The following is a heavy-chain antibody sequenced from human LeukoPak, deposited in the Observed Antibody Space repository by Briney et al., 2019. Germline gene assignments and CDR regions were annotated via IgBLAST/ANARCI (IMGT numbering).Heavy chain of an antibody. D-gene: IGHD3-16*01. CDR1: GFTFSNAW. Sequence: GGSLRLSCAASGFTFSNAWMNWVRQAPGKGLEWVGRIKTIADGGTTDYAAPVEGRFTISRDDSKSTLYLQMNSLKTEDTALYYCTTAGGDFDYWGQGTLVTVSS. J-gene: IGHJ4*02. CDR2: IKTIADGGTT. V-gene: IGHV3-15*01. CDR3: TTAGGDFDY.